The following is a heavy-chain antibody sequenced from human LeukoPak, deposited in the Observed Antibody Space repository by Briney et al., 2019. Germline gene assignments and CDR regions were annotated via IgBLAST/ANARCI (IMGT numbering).Heavy chain of an antibody. V-gene: IGHV1-24*01. Sequence: ASVKVSCKVSGYTLTELSMHWVRQAPGKGLEWMGGFDPEDGETIYAQKFQGRVTMTGDTSTDTAYMELSSLRSEDTAVYYCATCVDTAMVYFDYWGQGTLVTVSS. CDR2: FDPEDGET. J-gene: IGHJ4*02. CDR1: GYTLTELS. CDR3: ATCVDTAMVYFDY. D-gene: IGHD5-18*01.